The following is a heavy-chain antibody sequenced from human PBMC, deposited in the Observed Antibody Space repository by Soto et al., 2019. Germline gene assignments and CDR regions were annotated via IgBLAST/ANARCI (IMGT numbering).Heavy chain of an antibody. CDR2: ISAYNGNT. Sequence: ASVKVSCKASGYTFTSYGISWVRQAPGQGLEWMGWISAYNGNTNYAQKLQGRVTMTTDTSTSTAYMELRSLRSDDTAVYYCARVDSSSWTVRYYYYGMDVWGQGTTVTVSS. CDR1: GYTFTSYG. D-gene: IGHD6-13*01. J-gene: IGHJ6*02. CDR3: ARVDSSSWTVRYYYYGMDV. V-gene: IGHV1-18*01.